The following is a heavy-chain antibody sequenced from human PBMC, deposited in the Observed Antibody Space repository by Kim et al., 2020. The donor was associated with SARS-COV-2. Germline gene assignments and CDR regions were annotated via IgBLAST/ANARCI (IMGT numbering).Heavy chain of an antibody. CDR3: ARLVRRSSAHPYYFDY. D-gene: IGHD6-25*01. Sequence: SETLSLTCAVYGGSFSGYYWSWIRQPPGKGLEWIGEINHSGSTNYNPSLKSRVTISVDTSKNQFSLKLSSVTAADTAVYYCARLVRRSSAHPYYFDYWGQGTLVTVSS. V-gene: IGHV4-34*01. J-gene: IGHJ4*02. CDR1: GGSFSGYY. CDR2: INHSGST.